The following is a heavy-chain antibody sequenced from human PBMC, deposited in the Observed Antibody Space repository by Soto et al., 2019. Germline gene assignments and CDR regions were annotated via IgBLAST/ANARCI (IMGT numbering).Heavy chain of an antibody. CDR2: IYYSGRT. CDR1: GGSISSYY. D-gene: IGHD3-10*01. Sequence: QVQLQESGPGLVKPSETLSLTCTVSGGSISSYYWSWIRQPPGKGLEWIGYIYYSGRTNYDPSLKSRVTISVDTSKNQFSLNLSSVTAADTAVYYCARRYGSVFDIWGQGTMVTVSS. J-gene: IGHJ3*02. CDR3: ARRYGSVFDI. V-gene: IGHV4-59*08.